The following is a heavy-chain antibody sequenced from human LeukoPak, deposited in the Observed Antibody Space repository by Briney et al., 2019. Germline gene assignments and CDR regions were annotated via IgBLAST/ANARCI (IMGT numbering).Heavy chain of an antibody. Sequence: QSGGSLRLSCAASGFTFSSYAMHWVRQAPGKGLEWVAVISYDGSNKYYADSVKGRFTISRDNSKNTLYLQMNSLRAEDTAVYYCARDPDPYDSSGYYSDWGQGTLVTVSS. CDR1: GFTFSSYA. CDR2: ISYDGSNK. J-gene: IGHJ4*02. D-gene: IGHD3-22*01. CDR3: ARDPDPYDSSGYYSD. V-gene: IGHV3-30*04.